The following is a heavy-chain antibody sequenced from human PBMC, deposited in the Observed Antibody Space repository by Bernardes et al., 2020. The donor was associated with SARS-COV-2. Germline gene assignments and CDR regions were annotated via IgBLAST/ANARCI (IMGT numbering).Heavy chain of an antibody. CDR2: ISYEGSIK. J-gene: IGHJ4*02. CDR1: GFTFNNYG. Sequence: GGSLRLSCAASGFTFNNYGMHWVRQAPGKGLEWLAFISYEGSIKYYADSVRGRFTISRDSFKSTLYLQMNDLRPEDTAVYHCAKIGVILHFCGGGGCSPTNWGQGTLVSVSS. V-gene: IGHV3-30*18. D-gene: IGHD2-15*01. CDR3: AKIGVILHFCGGGGCSPTN.